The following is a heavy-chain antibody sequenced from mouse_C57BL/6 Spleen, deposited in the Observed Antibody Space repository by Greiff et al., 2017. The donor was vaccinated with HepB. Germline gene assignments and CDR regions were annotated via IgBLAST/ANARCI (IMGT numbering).Heavy chain of an antibody. D-gene: IGHD1-1*02. CDR2: INPSNGGT. Sequence: QVQLQQPGTELVKPGASVKLSCKASGYTFTSYWMHWVTQRPGQGLEWLGNINPSNGGTNYNEKFKSKATLTVDKSSTTTYMQLSSLTSEDSAVYYSERQGDILWGAMVYWGQGTSVTVSS. J-gene: IGHJ4*01. CDR1: GYTFTSYW. V-gene: IGHV1-53*01. CDR3: ERQGDILWGAMVY.